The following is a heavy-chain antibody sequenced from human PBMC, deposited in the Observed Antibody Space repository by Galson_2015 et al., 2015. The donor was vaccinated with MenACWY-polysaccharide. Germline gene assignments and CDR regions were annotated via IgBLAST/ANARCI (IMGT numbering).Heavy chain of an antibody. CDR3: ARGGCSSTSCYPDTYFDY. D-gene: IGHD2-2*01. V-gene: IGHV3-64*02. Sequence: SLRLSCAASGFTFSSYGMHWVRQAPGKGLECVSAISSNGGSTYYGDSVKGRFTISRDNSKNTLYLQMGSLRAEDMAVYYCARGGCSSTSCYPDTYFDYWGQGTLVTVSS. CDR1: GFTFSSYG. J-gene: IGHJ4*02. CDR2: ISSNGGST.